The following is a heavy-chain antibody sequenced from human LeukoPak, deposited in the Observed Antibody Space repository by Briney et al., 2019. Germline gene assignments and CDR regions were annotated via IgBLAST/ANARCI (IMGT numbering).Heavy chain of an antibody. J-gene: IGHJ4*02. V-gene: IGHV3-30*18. Sequence: GGSLRPSCAASGFTFSSYGMHWVRQAPGKGLEWVAVISYDGSNKYYADSVKGRFTISRDNSKNTLYLQMNSLRAEDTAVYYCAKEVGDWGQGTLVTVSS. CDR3: AKEVGD. D-gene: IGHD3-3*01. CDR1: GFTFSSYG. CDR2: ISYDGSNK.